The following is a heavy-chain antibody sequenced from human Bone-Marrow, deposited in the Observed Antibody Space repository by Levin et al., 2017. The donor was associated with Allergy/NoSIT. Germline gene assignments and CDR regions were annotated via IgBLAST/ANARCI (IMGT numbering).Heavy chain of an antibody. CDR3: ARDSSTD. V-gene: IGHV3-7*03. J-gene: IGHJ4*02. Sequence: GESLKISCVVSGFPFNHFWMTWLRQAPGKGLEWVASINKDGSETFYGDSVKARFTISRDNAKNSLFLLMDSLRVDDSAVYYCARDSSTDGGQGTLVTVSS. D-gene: IGHD2-21*02. CDR1: GFPFNHFW. CDR2: INKDGSET.